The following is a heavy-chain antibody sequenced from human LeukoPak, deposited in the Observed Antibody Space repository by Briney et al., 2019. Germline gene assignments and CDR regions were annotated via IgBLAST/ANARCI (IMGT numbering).Heavy chain of an antibody. D-gene: IGHD6-13*01. Sequence: ASVKVSCKASDYTFISYGISWVRQAPGQGLEWMGWINPYNGNTNYVQKLQGRVTMTTETSTSTAYMELRSLRSDDTAVYYCARRVAAAGTDYWGQGTLVTVSS. CDR1: DYTFISYG. CDR3: ARRVAAAGTDY. CDR2: INPYNGNT. V-gene: IGHV1-18*01. J-gene: IGHJ4*02.